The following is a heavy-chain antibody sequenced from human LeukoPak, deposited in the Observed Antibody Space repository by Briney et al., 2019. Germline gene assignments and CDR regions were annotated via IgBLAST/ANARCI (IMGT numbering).Heavy chain of an antibody. J-gene: IGHJ4*02. Sequence: PGGSLRLSCAASGFTFSSYAMHWVRQAPGKGLEWVAVISYDGSNKYYADSVKGRFTISRDNSKNTLYLQMNSLRAEDTAVYYCARSNRRDSSEWDYWGQGTLVTVSS. CDR3: ARSNRRDSSEWDY. D-gene: IGHD3-22*01. CDR2: ISYDGSNK. CDR1: GFTFSSYA. V-gene: IGHV3-30-3*01.